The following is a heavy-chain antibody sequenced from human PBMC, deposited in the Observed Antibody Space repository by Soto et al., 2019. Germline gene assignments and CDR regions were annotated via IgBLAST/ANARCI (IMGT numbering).Heavy chain of an antibody. J-gene: IGHJ3*02. D-gene: IGHD3-10*01. Sequence: GASVKVSCKASGYTFTSYDINWVRQATGQGLEWMGWMNPNSGNTGYAQKFQGRVTMTRNTSISTAYMELSSLRSEDTAVYYCAVPGSAHYYGSGSPDDAFDIWGQGTMVTVSS. CDR1: GYTFTSYD. V-gene: IGHV1-8*01. CDR2: MNPNSGNT. CDR3: AVPGSAHYYGSGSPDDAFDI.